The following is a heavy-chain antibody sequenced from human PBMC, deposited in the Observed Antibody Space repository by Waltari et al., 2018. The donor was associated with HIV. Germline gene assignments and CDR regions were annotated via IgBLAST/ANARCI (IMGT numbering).Heavy chain of an antibody. D-gene: IGHD3-22*01. CDR2: IYYSGNT. J-gene: IGHJ4*02. CDR3: GYGDYSDSSGMVDY. Sequence: QLQLQESGPGLVKPSETLSPTCPVSGGSITSSSYYWGWIRQPPGKGLEWIGTIYYSGNTYYNPSLKSRVTISVDTSKNQFSLKLSSVTAADTAVYYCGYGDYSDSSGMVDYRGQGTLVTVSS. CDR1: GGSITSSSYY. V-gene: IGHV4-39*01.